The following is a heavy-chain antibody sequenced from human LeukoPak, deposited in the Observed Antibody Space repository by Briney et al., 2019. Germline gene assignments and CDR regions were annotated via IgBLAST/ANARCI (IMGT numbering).Heavy chain of an antibody. J-gene: IGHJ4*02. Sequence: SETLSLTCAVYGGSFSGYYWSWIRQPPGKGLEWIGEINHSGSTNYNPSLKSRVTISVDTSKNQFSLKLSSVTAADTAVYYCARGGKNSGWYGWGQGTLVTVSS. CDR3: ARGGKNSGWYG. CDR1: GGSFSGYY. CDR2: INHSGST. V-gene: IGHV4-34*01. D-gene: IGHD6-19*01.